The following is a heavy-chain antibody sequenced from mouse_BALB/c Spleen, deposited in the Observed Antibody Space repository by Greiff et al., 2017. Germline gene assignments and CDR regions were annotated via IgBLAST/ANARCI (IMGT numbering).Heavy chain of an antibody. V-gene: IGHV5-17*02. J-gene: IGHJ2*01. D-gene: IGHD3-2*02. Sequence: EVMLVESGAGLVQPGGSRKLSCAASGFSFSSVGMHWGRQAPEKGLEWVAYISSGSSTTYYADTVKGRFTISRDNPKNTLFLQMTCLRSEDTAMYYCARSDEGGYYFDYWGQGTTLTVSS. CDR1: GFSFSSVG. CDR2: ISSGSSTT. CDR3: ARSDEGGYYFDY.